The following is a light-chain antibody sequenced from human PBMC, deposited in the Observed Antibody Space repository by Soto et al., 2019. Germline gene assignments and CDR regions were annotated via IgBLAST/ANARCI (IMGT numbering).Light chain of an antibody. CDR1: KLGDKY. Sequence: SYELPQPPSVSVSPGQTASITCSGDKLGDKYACWYQQKPGQSPVLVIYQDSKRPSGIPERFSGSNSGNTATLTISGTQAMDEADYYCQAWDSSNYVLGNGTKVT. J-gene: IGLJ1*01. CDR3: QAWDSSNYV. CDR2: QDS. V-gene: IGLV3-1*01.